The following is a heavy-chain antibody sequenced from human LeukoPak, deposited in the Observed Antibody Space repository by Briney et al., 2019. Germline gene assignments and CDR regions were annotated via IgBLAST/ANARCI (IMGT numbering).Heavy chain of an antibody. CDR2: IYYSGST. V-gene: IGHV4-39*01. CDR1: GGSISSSSYY. Sequence: SETLSLTCTVSGGSISSSSYYWGWIRQPPGKGLEWIGSIYYSGSTYYNPSLKSRVTISVDTSKNQFPLKLSSVTAADTAVYYCAGGSGWYFDYWGQGTLVTVSS. J-gene: IGHJ4*02. D-gene: IGHD6-19*01. CDR3: AGGSGWYFDY.